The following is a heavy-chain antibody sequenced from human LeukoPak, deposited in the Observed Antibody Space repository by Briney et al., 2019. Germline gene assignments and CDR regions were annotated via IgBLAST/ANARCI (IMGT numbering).Heavy chain of an antibody. Sequence: GASVKVSCKVSGYTLTELSMHWVRQAPGKGLEWVGGFDPEDGETIYAQKFQGRVTMTEDTSTDTAYMELSSLRSEDTAVYYCATVIPGDDAVAFDYWGQGTLVTVSS. D-gene: IGHD2-15*01. J-gene: IGHJ4*02. CDR1: GYTLTELS. V-gene: IGHV1-24*01. CDR2: FDPEDGET. CDR3: ATVIPGDDAVAFDY.